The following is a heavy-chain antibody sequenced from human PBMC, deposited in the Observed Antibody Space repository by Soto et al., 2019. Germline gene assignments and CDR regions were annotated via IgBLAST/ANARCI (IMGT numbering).Heavy chain of an antibody. Sequence: QAQLVESGGGVVQPGRSLRLSCAASGFTFNSYGMHWVRQAPGLGLEWVAFISYDGSNENYADSVKGRFTISRDNSKNTLFLQMNSLRVEDTAVYYCAKSLAVTAGWFDPWGQGALVTVSS. D-gene: IGHD2-21*02. J-gene: IGHJ5*02. V-gene: IGHV3-30*18. CDR3: AKSLAVTAGWFDP. CDR2: ISYDGSNE. CDR1: GFTFNSYG.